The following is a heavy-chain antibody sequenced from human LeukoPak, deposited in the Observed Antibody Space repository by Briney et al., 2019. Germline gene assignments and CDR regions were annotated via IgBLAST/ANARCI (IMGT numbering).Heavy chain of an antibody. Sequence: SETLSLTCAVYGGSFSGYYWSWIRQPPGKGLEWIGEINHSGSTNYNPSLKSRVTISVATSKNQFSLKLSSVTAADTAVYYCASMAVVTAKTDYWGQGTLVTVSS. CDR2: INHSGST. D-gene: IGHD2-21*02. CDR3: ASMAVVTAKTDY. V-gene: IGHV4-34*01. J-gene: IGHJ4*02. CDR1: GGSFSGYY.